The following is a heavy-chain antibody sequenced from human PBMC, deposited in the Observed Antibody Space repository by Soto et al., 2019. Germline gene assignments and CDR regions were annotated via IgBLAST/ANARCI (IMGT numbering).Heavy chain of an antibody. D-gene: IGHD6-13*01. J-gene: IGHJ5*02. CDR1: GGSISSGDYY. Sequence: PSETLSLTCTVSGGSISSGDYYWSWIRQPPGKGLEWIGYIYYSGSTYYNPSLKSRVTISVDTSKNQFSLKLSSVTAADTAVYYCARGIRDSSSWYRGGNWFDPWGQGTLVTVSS. V-gene: IGHV4-30-4*01. CDR3: ARGIRDSSSWYRGGNWFDP. CDR2: IYYSGST.